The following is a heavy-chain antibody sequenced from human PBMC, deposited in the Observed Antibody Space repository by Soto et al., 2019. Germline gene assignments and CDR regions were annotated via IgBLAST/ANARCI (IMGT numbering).Heavy chain of an antibody. CDR1: GYTFTNYA. CDR2: VNTYNGNP. Sequence: QVQLVQSGVEVKKPWASVKVSCKASGYTFTNYAISWVRQAPGRGLEWMGWVNTYNGNPNYAQIFQGRVTMTTDTSTGTAYMELRSLKSDDSAVYYCARDSQYSTDWQRFDSWGQGTLVTVSS. V-gene: IGHV1-18*01. CDR3: ARDSQYSTDWQRFDS. J-gene: IGHJ4*02. D-gene: IGHD6-6*01.